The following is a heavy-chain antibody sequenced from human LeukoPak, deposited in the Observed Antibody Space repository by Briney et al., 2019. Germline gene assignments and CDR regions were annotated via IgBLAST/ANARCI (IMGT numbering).Heavy chain of an antibody. V-gene: IGHV4-39*07. CDR2: IYYSGST. CDR1: GGSISSSSYY. D-gene: IGHD3/OR15-3a*01. J-gene: IGHJ4*02. Sequence: PSETLSLTCTVSGGSISSSSYYWGWIRQPPGKGLEWIGSIYYSGSTYYNPSLKSRVTISVDTSKNQFSLKLTSVTAADTALYFCARDGGGRLDYYFDFWGQGSLVTVSS. CDR3: ARDGGGRLDYYFDF.